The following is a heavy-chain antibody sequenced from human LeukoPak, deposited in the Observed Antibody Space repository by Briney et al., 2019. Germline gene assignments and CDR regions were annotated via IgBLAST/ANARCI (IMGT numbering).Heavy chain of an antibody. CDR3: ARDAKYYDFWSGYSTGGDGFDY. J-gene: IGHJ4*02. Sequence: GGSLRLSCAASGFTFSSYEMHWVRQAPGKGLEWVSYISSSGSTIYYADSVKGRFTISRDNAKNSLYLQMNSLRAEDTAVYYCARDAKYYDFWSGYSTGGDGFDYWGQGTLVTVSS. CDR2: ISSSGSTI. CDR1: GFTFSSYE. D-gene: IGHD3-3*01. V-gene: IGHV3-48*03.